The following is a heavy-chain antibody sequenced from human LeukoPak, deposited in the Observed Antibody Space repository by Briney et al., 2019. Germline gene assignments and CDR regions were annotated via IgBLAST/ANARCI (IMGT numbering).Heavy chain of an antibody. CDR1: GFTFSSYA. J-gene: IGHJ4*02. V-gene: IGHV3-30-3*01. CDR2: ISYDGSNK. Sequence: WGSLRLSCAASGFTFSSYAMHWVRQAPGKGLEWVAVISYDGSNKYYADSVKGRFTISRDNSKNTLYLQMSSLRAEDTAVYYCASLAAAGTLVDYWGQGTLVTVSS. CDR3: ASLAAAGTLVDY. D-gene: IGHD6-13*01.